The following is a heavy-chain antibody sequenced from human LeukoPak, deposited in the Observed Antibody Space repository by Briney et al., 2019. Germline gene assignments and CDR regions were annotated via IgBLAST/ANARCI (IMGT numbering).Heavy chain of an antibody. Sequence: PGGSLRLSCAASGFTFSSYWMSWVRQAPGKGLEWVANIKQDGSEKCYVDSVKGRFTISRDNAKNSLYLQMNSLRAEDTAVYYCARGARGLHFDYWGQGTLVTVSS. V-gene: IGHV3-7*01. D-gene: IGHD5-12*01. CDR2: IKQDGSEK. J-gene: IGHJ4*02. CDR1: GFTFSSYW. CDR3: ARGARGLHFDY.